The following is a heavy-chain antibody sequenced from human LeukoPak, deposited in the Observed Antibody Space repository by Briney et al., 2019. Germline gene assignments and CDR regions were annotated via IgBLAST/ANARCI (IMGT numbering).Heavy chain of an antibody. CDR3: VRDGGYSSSLGDY. D-gene: IGHD6-13*01. CDR1: GFTFTNFP. Sequence: GGSLRLSCAASGFTFTNFPMTWVRQAPGKGLEWVGFVGATDGTTYYLDSVKGRFTISRDNSKNMVYLHMSSLRAEDTAVYYCVRDGGYSSSLGDYWGQGTLVTVSS. V-gene: IGHV3-23*01. CDR2: VGATDGTT. J-gene: IGHJ4*02.